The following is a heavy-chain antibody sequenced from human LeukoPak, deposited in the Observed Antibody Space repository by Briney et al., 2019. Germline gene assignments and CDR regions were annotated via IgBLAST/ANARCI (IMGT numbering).Heavy chain of an antibody. CDR2: ISGSGGST. CDR1: GFTFSSYA. J-gene: IGHJ4*02. D-gene: IGHD5-18*01. V-gene: IGHV3-23*01. Sequence: GGSLRLSCAASGFTFSSYAMSWVRQAPGKGLEWVSAISGSGGSTYYADSVKGRFTISRDNSENTLYLQMNSLRAEDTAVYYCAKVLGYSYGFGYWGQGTLVTVSS. CDR3: AKVLGYSYGFGY.